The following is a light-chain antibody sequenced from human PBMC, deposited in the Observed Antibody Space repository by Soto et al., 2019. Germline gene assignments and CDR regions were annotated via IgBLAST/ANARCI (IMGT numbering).Light chain of an antibody. V-gene: IGKV1-39*01. J-gene: IGKJ2*01. CDR2: AAS. CDR3: QESYSTPYT. Sequence: DIPMTQPPSSLSASVGDRATITCRASQSISSYLNWYQQKPGKAPKLLIYAASSLQSGVPSRFSGSGSGTDFTLTISSLQPEDFATYYGQESYSTPYTFGQGTKVEIK. CDR1: QSISSY.